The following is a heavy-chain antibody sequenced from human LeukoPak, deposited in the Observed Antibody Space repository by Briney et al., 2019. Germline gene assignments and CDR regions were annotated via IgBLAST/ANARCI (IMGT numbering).Heavy chain of an antibody. Sequence: SETLSLTCTVSGGSVSSSNYYWGWIRQPPGKGLEWIGNMYYTGSTYHNPSLKSRVTISIHTSKNQFSLKLSSVTATDTAVYYCATLHYDSSGYFDAFDLWGQGIMVTVSS. CDR3: ATLHYDSSGYFDAFDL. D-gene: IGHD3-22*01. J-gene: IGHJ3*01. CDR1: GGSVSSSNYY. CDR2: MYYTGST. V-gene: IGHV4-39*01.